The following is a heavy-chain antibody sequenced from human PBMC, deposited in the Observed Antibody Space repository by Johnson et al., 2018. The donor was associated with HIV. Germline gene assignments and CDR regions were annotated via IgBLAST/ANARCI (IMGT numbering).Heavy chain of an antibody. CDR1: GFTFSSYW. CDR3: ARGVRGVIID. Sequence: VQLVESGGGLLQPVGSLRLSFSASGFTFSSYWMHWVRQPGKGLVCVSRICSDGLSTTYAASVKGRFTISMDNSKNTVYLQMNNLRAEDTAVYNCARGVRGVIIDWGQGTMVTVSS. D-gene: IGHD3-10*01. CDR2: ICSDGLST. J-gene: IGHJ3*01. V-gene: IGHV3-74*02.